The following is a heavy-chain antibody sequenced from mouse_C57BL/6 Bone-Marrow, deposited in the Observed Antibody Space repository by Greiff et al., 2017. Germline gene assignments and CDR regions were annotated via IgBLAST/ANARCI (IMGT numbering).Heavy chain of an antibody. CDR3: ARGTTVLYWYFDV. V-gene: IGHV1-80*01. J-gene: IGHJ1*03. CDR1: GYAFSSYW. Sequence: QVQLQQSGAELVKPGASVKISCKASGYAFSSYWMNWVKQRPGKGLEWIGQIYPGDGDTNYNGKFKGTATLTAAKSSSTAYMQLSSLTYEDSAVYFCARGTTVLYWYFDVWGTGTTVIVSS. D-gene: IGHD1-1*01. CDR2: IYPGDGDT.